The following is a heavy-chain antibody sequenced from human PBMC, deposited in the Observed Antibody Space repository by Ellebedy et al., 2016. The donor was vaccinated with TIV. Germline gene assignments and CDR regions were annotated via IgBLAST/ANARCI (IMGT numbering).Heavy chain of an antibody. Sequence: MPSETLSLTCTVSGGSISSSSYYRGWIRQPPGKGLEWIGSIYYSGSTSYNPSLKSRVTISLDTSKNQFSLNLTSVTAADTAVYFCARGSPPFGERYFDYWGQGTLVTVAS. J-gene: IGHJ4*02. V-gene: IGHV4-39*07. CDR3: ARGSPPFGERYFDY. D-gene: IGHD3-10*01. CDR2: IYYSGST. CDR1: GGSISSSSYY.